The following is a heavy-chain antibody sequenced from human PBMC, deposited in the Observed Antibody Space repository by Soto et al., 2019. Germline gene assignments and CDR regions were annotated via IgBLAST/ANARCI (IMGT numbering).Heavy chain of an antibody. CDR3: ARGKYDFWSGYYFGEGYNWFDP. D-gene: IGHD3-3*01. V-gene: IGHV4-38-2*01. CDR1: GYSIRSGYY. CDR2: IYHSGST. J-gene: IGHJ5*02. Sequence: LSLTCAVSGYSIRSGYYWGWIRQPPGKGLEWIGSIYHSGSTYYNPSLKSRVTISVDTSKNQFSLKLSSVTAADTAVYYCARGKYDFWSGYYFGEGYNWFDPWGQGTLVTVSS.